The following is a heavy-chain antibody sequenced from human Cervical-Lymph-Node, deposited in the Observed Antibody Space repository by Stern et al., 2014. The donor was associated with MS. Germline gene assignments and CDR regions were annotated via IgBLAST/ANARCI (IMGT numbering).Heavy chain of an antibody. D-gene: IGHD3-10*01. CDR2: ISSDGSYI. CDR3: ARRGFGEPFDY. CDR1: AFTFSSYS. J-gene: IGHJ4*02. Sequence: EVQLVESGGGLVKPGGSLRLSCAASAFTFSSYSMNWVRQAPGKGLEWVSSISSDGSYIYHTDSVNGRFTIYRDNAQNSLHLHMNSLRAEDAAVYYCARRGFGEPFDYWGQGTLVTVSS. V-gene: IGHV3-21*01.